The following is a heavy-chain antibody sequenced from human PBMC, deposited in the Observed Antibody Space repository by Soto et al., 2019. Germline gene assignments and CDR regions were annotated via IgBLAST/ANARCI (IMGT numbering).Heavy chain of an antibody. Sequence: GESLKISCKGSGYSFTSYWIGWVRQMPGKGLEWMGIIYPGDSDTRYSPSFQGQVTISADKSISTAYLQWSSLKASDTAMYYCARRADLDYYDSSGYYWIPYDYWGQGTLVTVSS. V-gene: IGHV5-51*01. CDR3: ARRADLDYYDSSGYYWIPYDY. J-gene: IGHJ4*02. CDR2: IYPGDSDT. D-gene: IGHD3-22*01. CDR1: GYSFTSYW.